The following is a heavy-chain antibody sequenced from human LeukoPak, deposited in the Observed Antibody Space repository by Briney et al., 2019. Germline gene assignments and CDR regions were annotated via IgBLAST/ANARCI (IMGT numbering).Heavy chain of an antibody. CDR3: AREYSYGISPLSTFDP. CDR2: IKQDGSEK. Sequence: PGGSLRLSCAASGFTFSSYWMSWVRQAPGEGLEWVANIKQDGSEKYYVDSVKGRFTISRDNAKNSLYLQMNSLRAEDTAVYYCAREYSYGISPLSTFDPWGQGTLVTVSS. D-gene: IGHD5-18*01. CDR1: GFTFSSYW. J-gene: IGHJ5*02. V-gene: IGHV3-7*01.